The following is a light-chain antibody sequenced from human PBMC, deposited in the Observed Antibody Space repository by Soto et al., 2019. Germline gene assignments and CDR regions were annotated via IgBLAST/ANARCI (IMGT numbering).Light chain of an antibody. V-gene: IGLV4-69*01. J-gene: IGLJ7*01. CDR3: QTWGTGSAIVV. Sequence: QSALTQSPSASASLGASVKLTCTLSSGHSNYAIAWHQQQPEKGPRYLMKVNSGDSHIKGDGIPDRFSGSSSGAERYLFISSLQSEDEADYYCQTWGTGSAIVVFGGGTQLTVL. CDR2: VNSGDSH. CDR1: SGHSNYA.